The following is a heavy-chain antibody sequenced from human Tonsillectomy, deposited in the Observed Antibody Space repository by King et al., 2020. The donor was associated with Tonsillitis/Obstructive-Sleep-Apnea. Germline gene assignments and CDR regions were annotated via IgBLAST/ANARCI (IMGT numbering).Heavy chain of an antibody. J-gene: IGHJ4*02. CDR3: ARGYCSGGNCNLTYFDT. CDR2: IHHSGST. D-gene: IGHD2-15*01. CDR1: GGSITSSNW. Sequence: QLQESGPGLVKPSETLSLTCAVSGGSITSSNWWSWVRQSPGKGLEWIGEIHHSGSTYYNPSLKSRVTISVDNYNNQLSLKMRSVTAADTAVYYCARGYCSGGNCNLTYFDTWGQGTLVTVTT. V-gene: IGHV4-4*02.